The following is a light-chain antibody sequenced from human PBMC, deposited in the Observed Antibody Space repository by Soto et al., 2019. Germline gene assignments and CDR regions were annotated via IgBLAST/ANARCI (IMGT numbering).Light chain of an antibody. V-gene: IGKV3-11*01. Sequence: EVVLTQSPATLSLSPGERATLSCRASQSVNSYLAWYQQKPGQAPRLLIYDASNRATGIPARFSGSGSGTDFTLTISSLEPKDFAVYYCQQGGTFGQGTRLEIK. CDR1: QSVNSY. CDR3: QQGGT. J-gene: IGKJ5*01. CDR2: DAS.